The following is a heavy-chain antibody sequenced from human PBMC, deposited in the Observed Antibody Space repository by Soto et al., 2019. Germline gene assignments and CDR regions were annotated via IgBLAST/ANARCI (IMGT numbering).Heavy chain of an antibody. Sequence: QLQLQESGPGLVKPSETLSLTCTVSGGSISSSSYYWCWIRQPPGKGLEWIGSIYYSGRTYYNPSLKSRVTISVDTSKNQFSLKLSSVTAADTAVYYRARHENGHYYYMDVWGKGTTVTISS. V-gene: IGHV4-39*01. CDR3: ARHENGHYYYMDV. D-gene: IGHD2-8*01. J-gene: IGHJ6*03. CDR2: IYYSGRT. CDR1: GGSISSSSYY.